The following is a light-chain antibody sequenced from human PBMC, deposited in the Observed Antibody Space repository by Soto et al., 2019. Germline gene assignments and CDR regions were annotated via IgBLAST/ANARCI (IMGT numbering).Light chain of an antibody. V-gene: IGKV3-20*01. J-gene: IGKJ2*01. CDR3: LQFDNSPLYT. CDR1: QSVSSSS. Sequence: EIVLTQSPGTLSLSPGERAILSCRASQSVSSSSITWYQQKPGQAPRLLIYGASTRATGIPDRFSGSGSGTDFSLTISRLEPEDFAVYYCLQFDNSPLYTFGQGTKVDIK. CDR2: GAS.